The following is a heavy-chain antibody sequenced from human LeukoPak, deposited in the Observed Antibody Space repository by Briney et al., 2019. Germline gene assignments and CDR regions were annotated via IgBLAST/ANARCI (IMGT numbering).Heavy chain of an antibody. CDR2: IYYSGST. V-gene: IGHV4-39*01. CDR1: GGSISSSSYY. CDR3: ARRKEEGSGWYGDFDY. D-gene: IGHD6-19*01. Sequence: PSETLSLTCTVSGGSISSSSYYWGWIRQPPGKGLEWIGSIYYSGSTYYNPSLKSRVTISVDTSKNQFSLKLSSVTAADTAVYYYARRKEEGSGWYGDFDYWGQGTLVTVSS. J-gene: IGHJ4*02.